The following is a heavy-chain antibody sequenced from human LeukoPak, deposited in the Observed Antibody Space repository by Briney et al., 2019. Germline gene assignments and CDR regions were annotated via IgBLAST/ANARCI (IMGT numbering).Heavy chain of an antibody. CDR1: GYTFTDYH. Sequence: GASVKVSCKASGYTFTDYHVHWVRQAPGQGLEWMGWINPNSGGTNYAGKFQGRVTVTSDTSISTAYMELSGLRSDDTAVYYCAREFGLLWFGELLSDPVGDGMDVWGQGTTVTVSS. CDR3: AREFGLLWFGELLSDPVGDGMDV. CDR2: INPNSGGT. D-gene: IGHD3-10*01. V-gene: IGHV1-2*02. J-gene: IGHJ6*02.